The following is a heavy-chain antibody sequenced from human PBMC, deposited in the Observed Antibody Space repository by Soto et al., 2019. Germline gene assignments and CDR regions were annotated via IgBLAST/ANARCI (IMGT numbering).Heavy chain of an antibody. CDR1: EFTVSDYD. V-gene: IGHV3-11*05. CDR3: AKDGTYCSSTSCEYYYYGMDV. J-gene: IGHJ6*02. Sequence: GPLRLSGAASEFTVSDYDMSWIRQAPVKGLEWLSYISSSSSYTNYADSVKGLFTISRDNAKNSLYLQMNSLRAEDTAVYYCAKDGTYCSSTSCEYYYYGMDVWGQGTTVTVSS. D-gene: IGHD2-2*01. CDR2: ISSSSSYT.